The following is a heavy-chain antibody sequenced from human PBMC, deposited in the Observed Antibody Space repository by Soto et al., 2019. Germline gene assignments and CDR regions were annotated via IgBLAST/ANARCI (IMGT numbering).Heavy chain of an antibody. CDR2: ISSSSSTI. CDR1: GFTFNSYS. V-gene: IGHV3-48*01. D-gene: IGHD3-10*01. J-gene: IGHJ3*02. Sequence: EVQLVESGGGLVQPGGSLRLSCAASGFTFNSYSMNWVRQAPGKGLEWVSYISSSSSTIYYADSVKGRFTISRDNAKNSLYLQMNSLRAEDTAVYYCARDVGLLWFGEFHAFDIWGQGTMVTVSS. CDR3: ARDVGLLWFGEFHAFDI.